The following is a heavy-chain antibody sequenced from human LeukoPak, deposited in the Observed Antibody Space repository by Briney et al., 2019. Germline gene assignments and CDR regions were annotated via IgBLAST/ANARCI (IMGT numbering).Heavy chain of an antibody. Sequence: PGGSLRLSCAASGFTFSSYAMIWVRQAPGKGLEWVSAISGSGGSTYYADSVKGRFTISRDNSKNTLYLQMNSLRAEDTAVYYCASTSTIFGVVIATKFDYWGQGTLVTVSS. J-gene: IGHJ4*02. D-gene: IGHD3-3*01. CDR1: GFTFSSYA. V-gene: IGHV3-23*01. CDR2: ISGSGGST. CDR3: ASTSTIFGVVIATKFDY.